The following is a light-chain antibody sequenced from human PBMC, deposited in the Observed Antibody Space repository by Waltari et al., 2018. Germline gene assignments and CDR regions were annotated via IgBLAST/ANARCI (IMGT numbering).Light chain of an antibody. J-gene: IGKJ4*01. CDR2: LCS. CDR3: MQALQTPLT. V-gene: IGKV2-28*01. Sequence: DIVMTQSPLSLPVTPGEPASISCRSSQSLLQRTGNNYLDWYLQKPGQSPQLLIDLCSNRASGVPDRFSGSGSGTDFTLKISRVEAEDVGVYYCMQALQTPLTFGGGTKVEIK. CDR1: QSLLQRTGNNY.